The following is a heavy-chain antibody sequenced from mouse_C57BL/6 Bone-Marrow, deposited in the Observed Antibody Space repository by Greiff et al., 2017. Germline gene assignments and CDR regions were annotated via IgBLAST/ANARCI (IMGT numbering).Heavy chain of an antibody. D-gene: IGHD1-1*01. CDR3: YFITAEGFDY. V-gene: IGHV1-26*01. CDR2: IYPNNGGT. J-gene: IGHJ2*01. CDR1: GYTFTDYC. Sequence: VQLQQSGPELVKPGASVKISCKASGYTFTDYCMNWVKQSPGKSLEWIGDIYPNNGGTSYNQKFKGKATLTVDKSSSTAYMALRSLTSEYSAVYYCYFITAEGFDYWGQGTTLTGSS.